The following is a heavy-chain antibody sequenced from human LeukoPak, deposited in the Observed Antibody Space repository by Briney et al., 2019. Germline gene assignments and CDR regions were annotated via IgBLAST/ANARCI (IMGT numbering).Heavy chain of an antibody. CDR2: IYYSGST. D-gene: IGHD6-13*01. V-gene: IGHV4-39*01. CDR1: GGSISSSSYY. Sequence: SETLSLTCTVSGGSISSSSYYWGWIRQPPGKGLEWIGSIYYSGSTYYNPSLKSRVTISVDTSKNQFSLKLSSVTAADTAVYYCARQRTGYSSSWQPTRKNQPGANYFDYWGQGTLVTVSS. CDR3: ARQRTGYSSSWQPTRKNQPGANYFDY. J-gene: IGHJ4*02.